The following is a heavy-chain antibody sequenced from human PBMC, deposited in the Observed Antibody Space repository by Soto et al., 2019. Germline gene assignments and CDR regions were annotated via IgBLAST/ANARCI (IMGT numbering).Heavy chain of an antibody. CDR1: GGSISSYY. J-gene: IGHJ6*02. Sequence: QVQLQESGPGLVKPSETLSLSCTVSGGSISSYYWSWFRQSPGKRMEWIGYVHHSWGSSYNPSLPRRVAISLDPSKSQFPLKVTSVTATDTAVYSCARQGFGPLHGLVDVWGQGTTVTVSS. CDR2: VHHSWGS. D-gene: IGHD3-10*01. V-gene: IGHV4-59*08. CDR3: ARQGFGPLHGLVDV.